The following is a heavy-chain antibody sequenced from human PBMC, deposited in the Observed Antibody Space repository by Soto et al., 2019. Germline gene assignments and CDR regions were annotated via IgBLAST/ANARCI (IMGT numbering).Heavy chain of an antibody. D-gene: IGHD2-15*01. CDR3: AKVLGYCSGGSCYHPYDY. CDR2: ISGSGGST. J-gene: IGHJ4*02. Sequence: GGSLRLSCAVSGFTFSTYAMSWVHQAPGKGLEWVSAISGSGGSTYYADSVKGRFTISRDNSKNTLYLQMNSLRAEDTAVYYCAKVLGYCSGGSCYHPYDYWGQGTLVTVSS. V-gene: IGHV3-23*01. CDR1: GFTFSTYA.